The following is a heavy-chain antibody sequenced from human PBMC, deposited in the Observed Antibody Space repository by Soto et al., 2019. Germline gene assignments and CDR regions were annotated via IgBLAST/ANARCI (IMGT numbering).Heavy chain of an antibody. Sequence: RESWTAAEVTSGRYGMHRVIQDTGKGLEWVSGITGGGGSTYYTDSVKGRFTISRDNSKNTLYLQLTSLRVEDTVVYYCEKGYCSGGSCAAAHWGLGTLVTVSS. V-gene: IGHV3-23*01. CDR2: ITGGGGST. CDR1: EVTSGRYG. D-gene: IGHD2-15*01. J-gene: IGHJ4*02. CDR3: EKGYCSGGSCAAAH.